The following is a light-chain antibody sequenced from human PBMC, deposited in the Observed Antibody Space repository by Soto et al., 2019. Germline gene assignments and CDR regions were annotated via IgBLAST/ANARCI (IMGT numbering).Light chain of an antibody. CDR2: HAS. V-gene: IGKV1-5*01. CDR1: ESISNW. CDR3: QQYRTYS. Sequence: IQLTQSPTTLPASVGDRVTLTCRASESISNWLAWYQQRPGTAPKLQIYHASILQTAVPSRFSCNGSETEFTLTISSLQPGDFATYYCQQYRTYSFGQGSRVEIK. J-gene: IGKJ1*01.